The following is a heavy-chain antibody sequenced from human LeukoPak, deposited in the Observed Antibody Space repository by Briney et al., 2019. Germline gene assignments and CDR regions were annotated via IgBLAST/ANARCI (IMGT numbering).Heavy chain of an antibody. CDR1: GFTFSSYA. D-gene: IGHD1-26*01. V-gene: IGHV3-23*01. Sequence: PGGSLRLSCAASGFTFSSYAMSWVRQAPGKGLEWVSAISGSGGSTYYADSVRDRFTISRDNSKNTLYLQMSGLRSEDTAVYYCVRDKGVGATERFDYWGQGTLVTVSS. J-gene: IGHJ4*02. CDR2: ISGSGGST. CDR3: VRDKGVGATERFDY.